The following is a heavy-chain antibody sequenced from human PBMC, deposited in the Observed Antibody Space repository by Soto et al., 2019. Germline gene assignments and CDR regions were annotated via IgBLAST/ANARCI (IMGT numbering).Heavy chain of an antibody. CDR2: ISASTTET. J-gene: IGHJ3*02. CDR1: GFTFTSYS. V-gene: IGHV3-48*02. CDR3: VRDYIYALDM. Sequence: GGSLRLSCAASGFTFTSYSMNWVRQAPGKGLEWISYISASTTETYYADSVKGRFTMSRDNGKNTLHLQMNSLRDEDTAVYYCVRDYIYALDMWGHGTMVTVSS.